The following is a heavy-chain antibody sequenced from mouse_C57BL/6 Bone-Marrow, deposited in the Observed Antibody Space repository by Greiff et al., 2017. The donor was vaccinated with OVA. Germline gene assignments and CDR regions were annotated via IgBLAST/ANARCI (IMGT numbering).Heavy chain of an antibody. CDR3: ARSGSSGYPHFDY. CDR1: GYTFTSYG. Sequence: QVQLQQSGAELARPGASVKLSCKASGYTFTSYGISWVKQRTGQGLEWIGEIYPRSGNTYYNEKFKGKATLTADKASSTAYMELRSLTSEDSAVYFCARSGSSGYPHFDYWGQGTTLTVSS. J-gene: IGHJ2*01. V-gene: IGHV1-81*01. CDR2: IYPRSGNT. D-gene: IGHD3-2*02.